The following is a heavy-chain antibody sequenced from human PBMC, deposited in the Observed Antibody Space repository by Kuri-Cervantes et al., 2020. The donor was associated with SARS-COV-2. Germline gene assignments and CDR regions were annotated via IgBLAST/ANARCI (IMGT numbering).Heavy chain of an antibody. J-gene: IGHJ6*03. CDR1: GLTFSSYA. D-gene: IGHD5-12*01. CDR2: ISGSGGST. Sequence: GGSLRLSCAASGLTFSSYAMSWVRQAPGKGLEWVSAISGSGGSTYYADSVKGRFTISRDNSKNTLYLQMNSLRAEDTAVYYCAKGTWIPWDYMDVWGKGTTVTVSS. V-gene: IGHV3-23*01. CDR3: AKGTWIPWDYMDV.